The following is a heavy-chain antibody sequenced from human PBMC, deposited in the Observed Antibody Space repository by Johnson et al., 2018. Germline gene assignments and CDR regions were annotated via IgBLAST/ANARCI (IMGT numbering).Heavy chain of an antibody. CDR1: GFDISSNY. CDR2: IYSGGGT. J-gene: IGHJ4*02. CDR3: ASRVY. Sequence: VQLVESGGGLIQPGGSLRLSCAASGFDISSNYMRWVRQAPGKGLECVSVIYSGGGTQYADSGKGRFTISRDNSKKTVYLQMNSLRADDTAVYYGASRVYWGQGTLVTVSS. V-gene: IGHV3-53*01.